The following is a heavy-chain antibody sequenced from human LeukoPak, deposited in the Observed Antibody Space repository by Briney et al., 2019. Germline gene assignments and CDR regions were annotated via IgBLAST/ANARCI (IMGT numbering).Heavy chain of an antibody. V-gene: IGHV1-8*02. Sequence: ASVKVSCKASGYTFTNYDINWVRQAPGQGLEWMGWISAYNGNTNYAQRFQGRITMTRNTSIITAYMELSSLRSEDTAVYYCAKDQEGGIAVAYNWFDPWGQGTLVTVSS. CDR1: GYTFTNYD. CDR3: AKDQEGGIAVAYNWFDP. D-gene: IGHD6-19*01. J-gene: IGHJ5*02. CDR2: ISAYNGNT.